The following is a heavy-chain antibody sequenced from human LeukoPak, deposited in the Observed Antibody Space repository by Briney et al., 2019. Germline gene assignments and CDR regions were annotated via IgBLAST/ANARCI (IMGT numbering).Heavy chain of an antibody. CDR1: GFIFSDYG. CDR3: ARGYSSSSEGSFDY. J-gene: IGHJ4*02. Sequence: GGFLRLSCAASGFIFSDYGMYWVRQAPGKGLEWLAVISYDGSNSYYADSVKGRFTIARDNSKNTLNLQMNSLRAEDTAVYYCARGYSSSSEGSFDYWGQGTLVTVSS. CDR2: ISYDGSNS. V-gene: IGHV3-33*01. D-gene: IGHD6-6*01.